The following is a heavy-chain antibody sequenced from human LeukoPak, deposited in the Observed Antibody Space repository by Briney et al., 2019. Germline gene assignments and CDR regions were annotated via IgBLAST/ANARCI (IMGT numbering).Heavy chain of an antibody. D-gene: IGHD2-15*01. CDR1: GGSISSSSYY. CDR3: ARDVDNWFDP. J-gene: IGHJ5*02. Sequence: SETLSLTCTVSGGSISSSSYYWGWIRQPPGKGLEWIGSIYYSGSTYYNPSLKSRVTISVDTSKNQFSLKPSSVTAADTAVYYCARDVDNWFDPWGQGTLVTVSS. V-gene: IGHV4-39*07. CDR2: IYYSGST.